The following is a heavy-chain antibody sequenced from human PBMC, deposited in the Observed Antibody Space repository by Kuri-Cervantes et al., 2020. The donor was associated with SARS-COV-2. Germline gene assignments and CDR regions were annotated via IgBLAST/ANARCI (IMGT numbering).Heavy chain of an antibody. CDR1: EFIFSNYV. D-gene: IGHD2/OR15-2a*01. J-gene: IGHJ4*02. V-gene: IGHV3-23*01. Sequence: LSLTCAASEFIFSNYVMSWVRQAPGKGLEWVSTIRGSGGSIYYADSVKGRFTISRDNSKNTLYLQMNSLRAEDTAVYYCTKGGNRALPFDYWGQGTLVTVSS. CDR3: TKGGNRALPFDY. CDR2: IRGSGGSI.